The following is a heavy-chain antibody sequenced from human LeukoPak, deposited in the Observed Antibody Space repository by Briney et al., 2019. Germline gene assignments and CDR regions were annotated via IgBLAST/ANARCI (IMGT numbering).Heavy chain of an antibody. V-gene: IGHV6-1*01. Sequence: SQTLSLTCAISGDSVSSNSAAWSWIRQSPSRGLEWLGRTYYRSRWYNDYAVSVKSRITINPDTSKNQFSLQLNSVTPEDTAVYYCARDVPDYDYVWGSFDYWGQGTLVTVSS. D-gene: IGHD3-16*01. CDR2: TYYRSRWYN. CDR3: ARDVPDYDYVWGSFDY. J-gene: IGHJ4*02. CDR1: GDSVSSNSAA.